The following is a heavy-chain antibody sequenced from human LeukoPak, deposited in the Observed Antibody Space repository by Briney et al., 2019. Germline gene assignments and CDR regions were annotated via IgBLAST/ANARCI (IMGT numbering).Heavy chain of an antibody. J-gene: IGHJ4*02. V-gene: IGHV4-39*01. CDR1: GGSISRYY. D-gene: IGHD1-26*01. CDR2: IHYSGIT. Sequence: SETLSLTCTVSGGSISRYYWSWIRQPPGKGLEWIRTIHYSGITYYNPSLKSQVTISVDTSKNQFSLKLSSVTAADTAVYYCARHNGGSYSFDYWGQGTLVTAAS. CDR3: ARHNGGSYSFDY.